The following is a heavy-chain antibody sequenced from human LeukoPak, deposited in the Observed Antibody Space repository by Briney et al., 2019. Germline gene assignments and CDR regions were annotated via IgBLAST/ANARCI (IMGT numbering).Heavy chain of an antibody. CDR3: AKNFAAGTEYFQH. CDR2: ISGGSTST. V-gene: IGHV3-23*01. J-gene: IGHJ1*01. D-gene: IGHD6-13*01. CDR1: GFTFSSFA. Sequence: GGSLRLSCVASGFTFSSFAMTWVRQAPGKGLGWVSAISGGSTSTYYTDSVKGRFTISRDNSKNTLFLQTNSLRAEDTAVYYCAKNFAAGTEYFQHWGQGALVTVSS.